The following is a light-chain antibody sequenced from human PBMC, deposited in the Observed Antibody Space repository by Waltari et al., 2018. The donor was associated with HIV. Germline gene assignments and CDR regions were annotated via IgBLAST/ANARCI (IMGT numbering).Light chain of an antibody. J-gene: IGKJ4*01. CDR3: QQLKTYPLS. CDR2: SVS. CDR1: QGVGSY. Sequence: IPLTQSPSFLSASVGERLTITCRATQGVGSYLAWYQQKPGKVPNLLIYSVSVLQTGVPSRFSGSGSGTEFTLTISGLQPEDFATYYCQQLKTYPLSFGGGTKVEIK. V-gene: IGKV1-9*01.